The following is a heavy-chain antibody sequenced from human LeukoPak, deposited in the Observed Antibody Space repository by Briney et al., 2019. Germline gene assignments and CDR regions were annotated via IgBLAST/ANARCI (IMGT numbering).Heavy chain of an antibody. CDR2: IATNTGNP. D-gene: IGHD1-7*01. Sequence: ASVKVSCKAFGYIFDIYAMIWVRQAPGQGLEFMGWIATNTGNPTYAQGFTGRFVFSLDTSVSTAYPQISSLKAEDTAVYYCARDYTLTLGTTTYFQHWGQGTLVTVSS. J-gene: IGHJ1*01. CDR1: GYIFDIYA. V-gene: IGHV7-4-1*02. CDR3: ARDYTLTLGTTTYFQH.